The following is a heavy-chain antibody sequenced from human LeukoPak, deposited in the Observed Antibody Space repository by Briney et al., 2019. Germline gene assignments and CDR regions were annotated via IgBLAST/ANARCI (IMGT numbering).Heavy chain of an antibody. Sequence: GGSLRLSCVASGFTFNTYWMTWVRQAPGKGLEWVSMIKQDGSDKYYVDSVKGRFTISRDNAKNSLYLQMNSLRVEDTAIYYCARSQNYYGSGDYWSPGTLVTVSS. CDR1: GFTFNTYW. CDR3: ARSQNYYGSGDY. V-gene: IGHV3-7*01. J-gene: IGHJ4*02. CDR2: IKQDGSDK. D-gene: IGHD3-10*01.